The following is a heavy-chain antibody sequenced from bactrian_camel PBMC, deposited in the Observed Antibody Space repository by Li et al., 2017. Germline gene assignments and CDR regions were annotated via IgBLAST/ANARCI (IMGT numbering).Heavy chain of an antibody. J-gene: IGHJ6*01. CDR2: IDSDGTT. V-gene: IGHV3S53*01. Sequence: HVQLVESGGGLVETGGSLTLSCTGSGISLSSAFCVGWFRQAPGEERERVARIDSDGTTLYADSVKGRFISSRDNSKNTVYLQLNGLKSEDTAMYYCTKDRGRAVPAGSFDYWAQGTQVTVS. D-gene: IGHD6*01. CDR3: TKDRGRAVPAGSFDY. CDR1: GISLSSAFC.